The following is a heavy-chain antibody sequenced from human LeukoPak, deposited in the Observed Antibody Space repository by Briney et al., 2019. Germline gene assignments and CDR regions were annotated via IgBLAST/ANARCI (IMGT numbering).Heavy chain of an antibody. J-gene: IGHJ4*02. CDR1: GFIFNHHA. CDR2: IWSDKSNR. Sequence: GGSLRLSCAASGFIFNHHAMHWVRQAPGKGLQWVAVIWSDKSNRFYADSVRGRFTISRDDSRKTVYLQMERLTAEDTAIYYCAKDAQRGFDYSNSLEYWGQGALATVAS. V-gene: IGHV3-33*06. CDR3: AKDAQRGFDYSNSLEY. D-gene: IGHD4-11*01.